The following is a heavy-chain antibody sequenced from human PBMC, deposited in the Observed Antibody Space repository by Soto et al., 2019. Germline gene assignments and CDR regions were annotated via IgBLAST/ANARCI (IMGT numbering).Heavy chain of an antibody. Sequence: QVQLQQWGAGLLKPSETLSLTCAVYGGSFSGYYWSWIRQPPGKGLEWIGEINHSGSTNYNPSLKSRVTISVDTSKNQCSLKLSSVTAADTAVYYCARDVAAAAHYGMDVWGQGTTVTVSS. CDR2: INHSGST. V-gene: IGHV4-34*01. J-gene: IGHJ6*02. CDR3: ARDVAAAAHYGMDV. D-gene: IGHD6-13*01. CDR1: GGSFSGYY.